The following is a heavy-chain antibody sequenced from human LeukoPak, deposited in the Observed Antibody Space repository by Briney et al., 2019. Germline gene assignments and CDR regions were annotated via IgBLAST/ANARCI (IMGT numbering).Heavy chain of an antibody. CDR3: ARRSVVVVAASVTDAFDI. CDR1: GFTFSSYW. D-gene: IGHD2-15*01. CDR2: IKEDGSER. J-gene: IGHJ3*02. Sequence: GGSLRLSCAASGFTFSSYWMSWVRQAPGKGLEWVASIKEDGSERQYVDSVKGRFTISRDNAKNSLYLQMNSLRAEDTAVYYCARRSVVVVAASVTDAFDIWGQGTMVTVSS. V-gene: IGHV3-7*03.